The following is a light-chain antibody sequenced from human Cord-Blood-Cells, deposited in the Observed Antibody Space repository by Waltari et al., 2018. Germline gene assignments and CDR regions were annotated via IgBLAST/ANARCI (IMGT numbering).Light chain of an antibody. CDR2: KAS. CDR3: QQYNSYSYT. Sequence: DIQMTQSPSPLSASVGDRVTIPCRASQSISSRLGWYQQKPGKAPKLLIYKASSLESGAPSRCSGSGSGTEFTLTISSLQPDDFATYYCQQYNSYSYTFGQGTKLEIK. CDR1: QSISSR. V-gene: IGKV1-5*03. J-gene: IGKJ2*01.